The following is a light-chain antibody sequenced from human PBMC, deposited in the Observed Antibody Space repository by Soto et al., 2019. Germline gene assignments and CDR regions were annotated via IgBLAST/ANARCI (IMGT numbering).Light chain of an antibody. CDR1: SSDVGSYNL. V-gene: IGLV2-23*02. Sequence: QSVLTQPASVSGSPGQSITIFCTGTSSDVGSYNLVSWYQQHPGKAPKLMIYEVSKRPSGVSNRFSGSKSGNTASLTISGLQAEGEADYYCCSYAGSSTPYVFGTGTKVTVL. CDR3: CSYAGSSTPYV. CDR2: EVS. J-gene: IGLJ1*01.